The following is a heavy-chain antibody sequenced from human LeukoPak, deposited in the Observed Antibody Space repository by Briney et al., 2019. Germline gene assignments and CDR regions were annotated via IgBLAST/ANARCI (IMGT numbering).Heavy chain of an antibody. CDR2: ISGSSSAI. J-gene: IGHJ6*02. CDR1: GFTFGSYS. V-gene: IGHV3-48*01. CDR3: ARINYYFYYGMDV. Sequence: GGSLRLSCAASGFTFGSYSMNWVCQAPGKGLEWVSYISGSSSAIYYADSVKGRFTISRGNSKNTLYLQMNSLRAEDTAVYYCARINYYFYYGMDVWGHGTTVTVSS.